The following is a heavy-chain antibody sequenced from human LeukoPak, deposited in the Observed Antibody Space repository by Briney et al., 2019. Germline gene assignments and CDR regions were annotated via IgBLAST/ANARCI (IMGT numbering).Heavy chain of an antibody. CDR1: GFTFSSYG. J-gene: IGHJ6*02. V-gene: IGHV3-48*04. CDR3: AKDGGWELPSLGYGMDV. D-gene: IGHD1-26*01. CDR2: ISTTSSTI. Sequence: GGSLRLSCAASGFTFSSYGMNWVRQPPGKGLEWVSYISTTSSTIYYADSVKGRFTISRDNSKNSLYLQMNSLRTEDTALYYCAKDGGWELPSLGYGMDVWGQGTTVTVSS.